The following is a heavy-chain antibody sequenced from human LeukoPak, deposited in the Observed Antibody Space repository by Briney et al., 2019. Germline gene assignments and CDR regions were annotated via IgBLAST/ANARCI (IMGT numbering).Heavy chain of an antibody. Sequence: GGSLRLSCAASGFTFSNYWMSWVRQAPGKGLEWVANIKQDGSEKYYVDSVKGRFTISGDNAKNSLYLQMNSLRAEDTAVYYCAREWFGESYFDYWGQGTLVTVSS. CDR2: IKQDGSEK. J-gene: IGHJ4*02. CDR1: GFTFSNYW. V-gene: IGHV3-7*01. D-gene: IGHD3-10*01. CDR3: AREWFGESYFDY.